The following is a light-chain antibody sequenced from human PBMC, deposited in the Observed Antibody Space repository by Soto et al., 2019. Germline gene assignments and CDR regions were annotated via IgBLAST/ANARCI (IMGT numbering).Light chain of an antibody. CDR2: DAS. CDR1: QSVSGY. CDR3: QQRSNWPHT. J-gene: IGKJ2*01. V-gene: IGKV3-11*01. Sequence: EIVLTQSPATLPLSPGERATLPCRASQSVSGYLAWYQQTPGKATRLLIYDASNRATGIPARVSGSGSAADISRTSSSLEPEGFAVYYGQQRSNWPHTCGQGTKLEIK.